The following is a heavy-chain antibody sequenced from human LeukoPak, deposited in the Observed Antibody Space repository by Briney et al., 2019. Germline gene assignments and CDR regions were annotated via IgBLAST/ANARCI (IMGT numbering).Heavy chain of an antibody. D-gene: IGHD6-13*01. Sequence: ASVKVSCKASGYTFTGYYMHWVRQPPGQGLEWMVRINPTSGGTNYAQQFQGRVTMTRDTSISTAYMELSRLRSDDTAVYYCARDLKFGYSSSWYTYWGQGTLVTVSS. J-gene: IGHJ4*02. CDR1: GYTFTGYY. CDR2: INPTSGGT. V-gene: IGHV1-2*06. CDR3: ARDLKFGYSSSWYTY.